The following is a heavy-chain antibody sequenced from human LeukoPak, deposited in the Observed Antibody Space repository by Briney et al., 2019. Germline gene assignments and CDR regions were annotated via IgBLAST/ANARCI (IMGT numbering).Heavy chain of an antibody. V-gene: IGHV3-23*01. CDR1: GFTFSSYA. D-gene: IGHD3-3*01. J-gene: IGHJ4*02. CDR2: ISGSGGST. Sequence: GGSLRLSCAASGFTFSSYAMSWVRQAPGKGLEWVSAISGSGGSTYYADSVKGRFTISRDNAKNTLYLQMNSLRAEDTAVYYCARGTYYDFWSWGQGTLVTVSS. CDR3: ARGTYYDFWS.